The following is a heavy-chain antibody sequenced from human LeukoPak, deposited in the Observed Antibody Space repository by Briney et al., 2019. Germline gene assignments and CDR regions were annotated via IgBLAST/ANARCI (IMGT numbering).Heavy chain of an antibody. CDR1: GGSISSYY. V-gene: IGHV4-59*01. Sequence: PSETLSLTCTVSGGSISSYYWSWIRQPPGKGLEWIGCIYYSGSTNYNPSLKSRVTISVDTSKNQFSLKLSSVTAADTAVYYCARGFGVAYYDYVWGSYPGGYYFDYWGQGALVTVSS. CDR3: ARGFGVAYYDYVWGSYPGGYYFDY. CDR2: IYYSGST. J-gene: IGHJ4*02. D-gene: IGHD3-16*02.